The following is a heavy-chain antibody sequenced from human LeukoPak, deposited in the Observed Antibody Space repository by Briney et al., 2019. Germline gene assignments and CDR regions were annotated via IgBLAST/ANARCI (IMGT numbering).Heavy chain of an antibody. CDR3: ASDALYGYDAFDI. CDR1: GYTFTSYY. CDR2: INPSGGST. V-gene: IGHV1-46*01. J-gene: IGHJ3*02. D-gene: IGHD4-17*01. Sequence: GASVKVSCKASGYTFTSYYMHWVRQAPGQGLEWMGIINPSGGSTSHAQKFQGRVTMTRDTSTSTVYMELSSLRSEDTAVYYCASDALYGYDAFDIWGQGTMVTVSS.